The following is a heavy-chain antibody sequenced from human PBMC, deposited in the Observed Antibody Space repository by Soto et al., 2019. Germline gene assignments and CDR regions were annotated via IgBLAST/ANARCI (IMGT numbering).Heavy chain of an antibody. CDR2: ISSSSSYT. V-gene: IGHV3-11*05. CDR1: GFTFSDYY. J-gene: IGHJ4*02. D-gene: IGHD3-10*01. Sequence: QVQLVESGGGLVKPGGSLRLSCAASGFTFSDYYMSWIRQAPGKGLEWVSYISSSSSYTNYADSVKGRFTISRDNAKNSLYLQMNSLRAEDTAVYYCARARHYSGSASLDYWGQGTLVTVSS. CDR3: ARARHYSGSASLDY.